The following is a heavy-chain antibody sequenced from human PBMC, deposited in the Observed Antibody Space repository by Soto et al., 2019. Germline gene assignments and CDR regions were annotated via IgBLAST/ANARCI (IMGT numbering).Heavy chain of an antibody. J-gene: IGHJ5*02. CDR2: IIPILGIA. V-gene: IGHV1-69*02. Sequence: KVSCKASGGTFSSYTISWVRQAPGQGLEWMGRIIPILGIANYAQKFQGRVTITADKSTSTAYMELSSLRSEDTAVYYCARVSVYSSSWYWFDPWGQGTLVTVSS. D-gene: IGHD6-13*01. CDR1: GGTFSSYT. CDR3: ARVSVYSSSWYWFDP.